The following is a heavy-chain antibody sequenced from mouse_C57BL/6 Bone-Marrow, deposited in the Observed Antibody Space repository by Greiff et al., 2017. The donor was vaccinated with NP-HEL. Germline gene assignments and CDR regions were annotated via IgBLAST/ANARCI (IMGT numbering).Heavy chain of an antibody. V-gene: IGHV10-3*01. CDR2: IRSKSSNYAT. Sequence: EVQLVESGGGLVQPKGSLKLSCAASGFTFNTYAMHWVRQAPGKGLEWVARIRSKSSNYATYYADSVKDRFTISRDDSQSMLYLQMNNLKTEDTAMYYCVRDRGWLRRRGYYAMDYWGQGTSVTVSS. CDR1: GFTFNTYA. D-gene: IGHD2-2*01. CDR3: VRDRGWLRRRGYYAMDY. J-gene: IGHJ4*01.